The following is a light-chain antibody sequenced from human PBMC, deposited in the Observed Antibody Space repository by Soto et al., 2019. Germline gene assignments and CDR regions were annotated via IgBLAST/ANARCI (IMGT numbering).Light chain of an antibody. CDR2: GNS. CDR1: SSNIGAGYD. CDR3: QSYDSSLSSYV. Sequence: QSALTQPPSVSGAPGKRVTISCTGGSSNIGAGYDVHWYQQLPGTAPKLLIYGNSNRPSGVPDRFSGSKSGTSASLAITGLQAEDEADYYCQSYDSSLSSYVFGTGTKLTVL. J-gene: IGLJ1*01. V-gene: IGLV1-40*01.